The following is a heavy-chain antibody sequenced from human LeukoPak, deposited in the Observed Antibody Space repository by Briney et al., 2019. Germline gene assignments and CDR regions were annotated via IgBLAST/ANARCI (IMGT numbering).Heavy chain of an antibody. V-gene: IGHV4-39*01. CDR1: GGSISSSSYY. CDR2: IYYSGST. CDR3: ARLGSYWDYYYYMDV. Sequence: SGTLSLTCTVSGGSISSSSYYWGWIRQPPGKGLEWIGSIYYSGSTYYNPSLKSRVTISVDTSKNQFSLKLSSVTAADTAVYYCARLGSYWDYYYYMDVWGKGTTVTVSS. D-gene: IGHD1-26*01. J-gene: IGHJ6*03.